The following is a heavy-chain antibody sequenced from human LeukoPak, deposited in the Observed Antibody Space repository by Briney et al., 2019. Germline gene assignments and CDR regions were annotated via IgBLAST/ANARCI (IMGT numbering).Heavy chain of an antibody. V-gene: IGHV1-69*05. CDR2: IIPIFGTE. Sequence: SVKVSCKASGGTFSSYAISWVRQAPGQGLEWMGRIIPIFGTENYAQKFQGRVTITTDESTSTAYMELSSLRSEDTAVYYCARVPCRGGSCYSGESLDNWFDPWGQGTLVTVSS. CDR3: ARVPCRGGSCYSGESLDNWFDP. CDR1: GGTFSSYA. D-gene: IGHD2-15*01. J-gene: IGHJ5*02.